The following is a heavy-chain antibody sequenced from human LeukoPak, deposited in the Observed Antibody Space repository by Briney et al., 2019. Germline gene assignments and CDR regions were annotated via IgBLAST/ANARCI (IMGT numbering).Heavy chain of an antibody. CDR2: ISYDGSNK. CDR3: AREQLVGGNGMDV. D-gene: IGHD6-6*01. CDR1: GFTFSSYA. V-gene: IGHV3-30-3*01. Sequence: GRSLRLSCAASGFTFSSYAMHWVRQAPGKGLEWVAVISYDGSNKYYADSVKGRFTISRDNSKNTLYLQMNSLRAEDTAVYYCAREQLVGGNGMDVWGQGTTVTVSS. J-gene: IGHJ6*02.